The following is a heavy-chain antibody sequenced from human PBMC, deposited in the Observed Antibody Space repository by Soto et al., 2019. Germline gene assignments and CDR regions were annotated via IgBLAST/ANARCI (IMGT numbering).Heavy chain of an antibody. CDR3: ARGARGGVIVIDIPGWFDP. J-gene: IGHJ5*02. CDR1: GFTVSSNY. Sequence: GGSLRLSCAASGFTVSSNYMSWVRQAPGKGLEWVSVIYSGGSTYYADSVKGRFTISRDNSKNTLYLQMNSLRAEDTAVYYCARGARGGVIVIDIPGWFDPWGQGTLVTVSS. CDR2: IYSGGST. V-gene: IGHV3-66*01. D-gene: IGHD3-16*02.